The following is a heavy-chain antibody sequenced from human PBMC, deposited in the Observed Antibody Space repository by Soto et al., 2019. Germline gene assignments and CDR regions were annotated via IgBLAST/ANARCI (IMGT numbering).Heavy chain of an antibody. D-gene: IGHD3-9*01. CDR3: ARGRFYDRLTADFEY. V-gene: IGHV4-61*05. Sequence: SETLSLTCTVSGGYISSSSYYWGWLRQPPGKGLEWIGYIHYSGSTNYNPSLRSRVTISVDTSKNQFSLKLTSVTAADTAVYYCARGRFYDRLTADFEYWGQGALVTVSS. J-gene: IGHJ4*02. CDR1: GGYISSSSYY. CDR2: IHYSGST.